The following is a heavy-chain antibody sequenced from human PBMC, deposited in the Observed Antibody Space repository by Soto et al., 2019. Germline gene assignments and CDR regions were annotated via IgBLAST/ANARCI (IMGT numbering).Heavy chain of an antibody. CDR1: GFTFSTYS. CDR3: ARDTPMAFDS. Sequence: VGSLRLSCAASGFTFSTYSMSWVRQAPGKGLEWVSSISSSSTYIYYAESVKGRFTISRDNAKSSLYLQMNSLRAEDTAVYYCARDTPMAFDSWGQGTLVTVSS. CDR2: ISSSSTYI. V-gene: IGHV3-21*01. D-gene: IGHD5-18*01. J-gene: IGHJ4*02.